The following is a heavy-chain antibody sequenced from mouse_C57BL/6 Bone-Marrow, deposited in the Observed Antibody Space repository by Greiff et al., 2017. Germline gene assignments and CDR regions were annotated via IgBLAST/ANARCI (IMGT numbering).Heavy chain of an antibody. CDR2: IYPGGGYT. V-gene: IGHV1-63*01. CDR1: GYTFTNYW. D-gene: IGHD2-3*01. Sequence: QVQLQQSGAELVRPGTSVKMSCKASGYTFTNYWIGWAKQRPGHGLEWIGDIYPGGGYTNYNEKFKGKATLTADKSSSTAYMQFSSLTSEDSAIYYCARWDDGYSSAWFAYWGQGTLVTVSA. J-gene: IGHJ3*01. CDR3: ARWDDGYSSAWFAY.